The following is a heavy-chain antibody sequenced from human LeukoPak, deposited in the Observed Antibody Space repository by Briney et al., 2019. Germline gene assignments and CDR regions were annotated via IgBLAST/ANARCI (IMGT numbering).Heavy chain of an antibody. D-gene: IGHD6-13*01. Sequence: PGGSLRLSCAASGFTFSSYSMNWVRQAPGKGLEWVSSISSSSSYIYYADSVKGRFTISRDNAKNSLYLQMNSLRAEDTAVYYCATGIAAAGTDAFDIWGQGTMVTVSS. CDR3: ATGIAAAGTDAFDI. CDR2: ISSSSSYI. J-gene: IGHJ3*02. V-gene: IGHV3-21*01. CDR1: GFTFSSYS.